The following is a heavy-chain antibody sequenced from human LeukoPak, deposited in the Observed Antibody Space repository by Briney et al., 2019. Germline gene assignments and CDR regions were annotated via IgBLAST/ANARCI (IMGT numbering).Heavy chain of an antibody. Sequence: PGGSLRLSCATSGFILRSYAMTWVRQAPGKGLEWVSTIGGSGFSTYYADSVKGRFTISRDNSKNTLYLQMSSLRAEDAAVYYCAKPAVGSGGSCYRAYYFDYWGQGTLVTVSS. D-gene: IGHD2-15*01. CDR3: AKPAVGSGGSCYRAYYFDY. CDR2: IGGSGFST. V-gene: IGHV3-23*01. CDR1: GFILRSYA. J-gene: IGHJ4*02.